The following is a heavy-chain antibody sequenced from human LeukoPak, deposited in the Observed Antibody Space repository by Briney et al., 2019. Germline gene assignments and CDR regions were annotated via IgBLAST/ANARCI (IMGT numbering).Heavy chain of an antibody. CDR3: AKDSFACPRCPMVATYNWFDP. J-gene: IGHJ5*02. V-gene: IGHV3-23*01. CDR1: GFTFSSYA. Sequence: GGSLRVSCAASGFTFSSYAINWVRQAPGKGLEWVSAISGSGGNTYYADSVKGRFTISRDNSKNTVYLQMNSLRAEDTAVYYCAKDSFACPRCPMVATYNWFDPWGQGTLVTVSS. CDR2: ISGSGGNT. D-gene: IGHD5-12*01.